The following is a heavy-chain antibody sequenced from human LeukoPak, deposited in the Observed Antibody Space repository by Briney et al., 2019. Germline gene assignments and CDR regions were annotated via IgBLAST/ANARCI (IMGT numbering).Heavy chain of an antibody. CDR3: ARGRSVAAAGRGAFDI. D-gene: IGHD6-13*01. Sequence: SETLSLTCAVYGGSFSGYYWSWIRQPPGKGLEWIGEINHSGSTNYNPSLKSRVTISVDTSKNQFSLKLSSVTAADTAVYYCARGRSVAAAGRGAFDIWGQGTMVTVSS. V-gene: IGHV4-34*01. CDR2: INHSGST. J-gene: IGHJ3*02. CDR1: GGSFSGYY.